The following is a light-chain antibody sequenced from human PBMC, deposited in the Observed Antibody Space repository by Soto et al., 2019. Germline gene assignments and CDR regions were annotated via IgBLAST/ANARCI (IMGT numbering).Light chain of an antibody. Sequence: QSALPQTASVSGSPGQSITISWTGTGRAVGGYNYVAWYQQHPRKVPRLMIYEVSNRPSGVSNRFSGSKSGSTASLTISGLQAEDEADYYFISYTSSSTSYVFGNGTKVTVL. CDR2: EVS. J-gene: IGLJ1*01. V-gene: IGLV2-14*01. CDR1: GRAVGGYNY. CDR3: ISYTSSSTSYV.